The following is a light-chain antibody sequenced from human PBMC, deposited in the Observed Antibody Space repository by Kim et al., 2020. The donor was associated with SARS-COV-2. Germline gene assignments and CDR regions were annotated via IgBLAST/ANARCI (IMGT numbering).Light chain of an antibody. Sequence: PGERATPSCRASQSVSTSVAWFQHKPGQAPRLLIHDASYRATGIPARFSGSGSGTDFTLTITGLQAEDFAVYYCQQREDWPLTFGGGTKVDIK. CDR2: DAS. J-gene: IGKJ4*01. CDR1: QSVSTS. V-gene: IGKV3-11*01. CDR3: QQREDWPLT.